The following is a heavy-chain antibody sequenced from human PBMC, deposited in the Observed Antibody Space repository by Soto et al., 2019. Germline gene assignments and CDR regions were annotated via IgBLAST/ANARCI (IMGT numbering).Heavy chain of an antibody. CDR2: ISYDGSNK. D-gene: IGHD1-26*01. J-gene: IGHJ4*02. V-gene: IGHV3-30*18. Sequence: QAGGSLRLSCAASGFTFSSYGMHWVRQAPGKGLEWVAVISYDGSNKYYADSVKGRFTISRDNSKNTLYLQMNSLRAEDTAVYYCAKDQSINLVGATGHWGQGTLVTVSS. CDR1: GFTFSSYG. CDR3: AKDQSINLVGATGH.